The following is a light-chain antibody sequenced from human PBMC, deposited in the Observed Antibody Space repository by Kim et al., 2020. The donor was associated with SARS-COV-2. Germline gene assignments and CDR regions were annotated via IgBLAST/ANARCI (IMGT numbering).Light chain of an antibody. J-gene: IGKJ2*01. CDR1: QDISNT. CDR2: DAS. CDR3: QQRQT. Sequence: GDRVTITCQANQDISNTLNWYQQKPGKAPKLLIYDASILETGVPPRFSGSGSGTYFSLTINSLQPEDFATYYCQQRQTFGQGTKLEI. V-gene: IGKV1-33*01.